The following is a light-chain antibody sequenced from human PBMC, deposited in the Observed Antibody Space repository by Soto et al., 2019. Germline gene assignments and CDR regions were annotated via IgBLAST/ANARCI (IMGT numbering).Light chain of an antibody. J-gene: IGLJ3*02. Sequence: QSALTQPPSASGSPGQSVTISCTGTSSDVGGYNYVSWYQQHPGKAPKVMIYEVNKRPSGVPYRFSGSKSGNTASLTVSGLQAEDEADYFCKSYTGINNWVFGGGTKLTVL. V-gene: IGLV2-8*01. CDR1: SSDVGGYNY. CDR2: EVN. CDR3: KSYTGINNWV.